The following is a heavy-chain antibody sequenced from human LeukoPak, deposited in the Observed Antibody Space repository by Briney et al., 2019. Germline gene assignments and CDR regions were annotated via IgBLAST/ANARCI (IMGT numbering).Heavy chain of an antibody. CDR2: IYSGGST. J-gene: IGHJ3*02. CDR1: GFTVSSNY. Sequence: GGSLRLSCAASGFTVSSNYMSWVRQAPGKGLECVSFIYSGGSTYYADSVKGRFTISRDNSKNTLYLQMNSLRAEDTAVYYCASLPGIQQGDAFDTWGQGTMVTVSS. CDR3: ASLPGIQQGDAFDT. V-gene: IGHV3-66*01. D-gene: IGHD5-18*01.